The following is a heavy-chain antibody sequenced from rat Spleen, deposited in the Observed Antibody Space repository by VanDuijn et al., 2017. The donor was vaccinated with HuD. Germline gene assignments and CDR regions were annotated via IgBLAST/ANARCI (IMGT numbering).Heavy chain of an antibody. J-gene: IGHJ2*01. Sequence: EVQLQESGPGLVKPSQSLSLTCSVTGYSITSDYWGWIRKFPGNKMEWMGYIRYSGDTSYNPSLKSRISIARDTSRNQFFLQLNSVTTEDTATYYCARYGYNLFDYWGQGVMVTVSS. CDR3: ARYGYNLFDY. D-gene: IGHD1-9*01. CDR2: IRYSGDT. V-gene: IGHV3-1*01. CDR1: GYSITSDY.